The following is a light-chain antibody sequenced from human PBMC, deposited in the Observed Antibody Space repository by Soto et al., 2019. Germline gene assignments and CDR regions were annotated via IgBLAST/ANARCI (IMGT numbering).Light chain of an antibody. J-gene: IGKJ5*01. CDR1: QGISNY. V-gene: IGKV1-27*01. CDR2: SAS. Sequence: DVQLPQSPSSLSASVEDRVTLTCRVSQGISNYLNWYRQKPGKVPKXXIYSASNLQSGVPSRFSGSGSGTDFTLTISSLEPEDFSVYYCQQRYNWPITFGQGTRLEI. CDR3: QQRYNWPIT.